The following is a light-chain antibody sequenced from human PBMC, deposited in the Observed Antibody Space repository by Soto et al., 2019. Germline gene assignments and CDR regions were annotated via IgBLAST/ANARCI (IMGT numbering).Light chain of an antibody. V-gene: IGKV3-20*01. CDR3: QQYVSPPYT. J-gene: IGKJ2*01. CDR2: STS. Sequence: EIVLTQSPGTLSLSPGERATLSCRASQNFTSSFVAWYQQKPGQAPRVLIYSTSHRATGIPDRFSASGSGTDFTLTISRLEPEDFAVYYCQQYVSPPYTFGQGTKLDMK. CDR1: QNFTSSF.